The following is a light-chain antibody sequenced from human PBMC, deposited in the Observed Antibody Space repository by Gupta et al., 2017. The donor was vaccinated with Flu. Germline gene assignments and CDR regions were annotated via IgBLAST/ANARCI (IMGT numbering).Light chain of an antibody. CDR3: QQLNHYPLT. Sequence: DIQLTQSPSFLSASVGDRVTITCRASQGLDNYLAWYQQNPGKAPKLLIYAASSLQSGVPARFSGSGSGTEFTLTIRSLHPEDSASYFSQQLNHYPLTFGGGT. J-gene: IGKJ4*01. V-gene: IGKV1-9*01. CDR1: QGLDNY. CDR2: AAS.